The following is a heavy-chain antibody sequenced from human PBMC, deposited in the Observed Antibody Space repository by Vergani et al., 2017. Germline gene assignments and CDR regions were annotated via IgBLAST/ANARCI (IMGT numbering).Heavy chain of an antibody. V-gene: IGHV4-39*01. CDR3: ARHDSGHYDSSYYGLDV. Sequence: QLQLHKSGPGPVKPSETLSLTCTLSGGSISSSSHFWGWLRQTPGKGLEWIVSIYYSGSTYYNPSLKSRVSISVDTSKNQFSLKLSSVTAADSAVYYCARHDSGHYDSSYYGLDVWGQGTTVTVSS. D-gene: IGHD3-16*01. J-gene: IGHJ6*02. CDR2: IYYSGST. CDR1: GGSISSSSHF.